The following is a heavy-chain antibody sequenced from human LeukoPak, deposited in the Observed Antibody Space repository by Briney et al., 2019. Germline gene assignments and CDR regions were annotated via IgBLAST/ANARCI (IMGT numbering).Heavy chain of an antibody. CDR1: GFTFSSYS. CDR3: ARSSSTSYDAFDI. V-gene: IGHV3-21*01. Sequence: GGSLRLSCAASGFTFSSYSMNWVRQAPGKGLEWASSISSSSSYIYYADSVKGRFTISRDNSKNSLYLQMNSLRAEDTAVYYCARSSSTSYDAFDIWGQGTMVTVSS. CDR2: ISSSSSYI. D-gene: IGHD2-2*01. J-gene: IGHJ3*02.